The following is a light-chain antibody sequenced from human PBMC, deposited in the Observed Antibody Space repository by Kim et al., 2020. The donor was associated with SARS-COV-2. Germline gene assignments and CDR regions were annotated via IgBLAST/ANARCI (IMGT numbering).Light chain of an antibody. CDR2: YDS. CDR1: NIGSKS. J-gene: IGLJ7*01. Sequence: SYELTQPPSASVAPGKTARITCGGNNIGSKSVHGYQQQPGQAPVLVIYYDSDRPSGSPERFSGSNSGNTATLTISRVEAGDEADDYCQVWDSISDHPVFGGGTQLTVL. CDR3: QVWDSISDHPV. V-gene: IGLV3-21*04.